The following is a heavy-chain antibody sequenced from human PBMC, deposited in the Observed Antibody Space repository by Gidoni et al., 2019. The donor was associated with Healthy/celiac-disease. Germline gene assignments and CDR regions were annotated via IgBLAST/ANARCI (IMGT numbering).Heavy chain of an antibody. J-gene: IGHJ4*02. Sequence: QVHLQQWGAGLLKPSETLSLTCAVYGGSFSGYYWNWLRQPPGKGLEWIGEINHSGITNYNPSLRSRVSISVDTSKSQVSLKLNSVTAADTAVYYCARLRSAVAGTKIFDYWGQGTLVTVSS. D-gene: IGHD6-19*01. CDR3: ARLRSAVAGTKIFDY. CDR1: GGSFSGYY. V-gene: IGHV4-34*01. CDR2: INHSGIT.